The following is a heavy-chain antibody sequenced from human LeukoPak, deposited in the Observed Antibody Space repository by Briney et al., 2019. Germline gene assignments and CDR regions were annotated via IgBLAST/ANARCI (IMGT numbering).Heavy chain of an antibody. J-gene: IGHJ4*02. V-gene: IGHV1-69*04. Sequence: GASVKVSCKASGGTFSSYAISWVRQAPGQGLEWMGRIIPILGIANYAQKFQGRVTITADKSTSTAYMELSSLRSEDTAVYYCARGRDGSGSYVFWGQGTLVTVSS. CDR2: IIPILGIA. CDR3: ARGRDGSGSYVF. D-gene: IGHD3-10*01. CDR1: GGTFSSYA.